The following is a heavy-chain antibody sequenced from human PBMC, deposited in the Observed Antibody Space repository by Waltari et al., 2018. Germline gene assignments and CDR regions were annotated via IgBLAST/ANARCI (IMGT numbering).Heavy chain of an antibody. CDR3: ARAGAVRGRYYFDY. J-gene: IGHJ4*02. V-gene: IGHV1-46*01. CDR1: GYLFTNYY. Sequence: QVQLVQSGAEVKKPGASVNASCKASGYLFTNYYVPWVRQAPGQGLEWMGIINPSGGSTRNAQKFQGRVTMIRDTSTSTVHMEMSSLRSEDTAVYYCARAGAVRGRYYFDYWGQGSLVTVSS. CDR2: INPSGGST. D-gene: IGHD3-10*01.